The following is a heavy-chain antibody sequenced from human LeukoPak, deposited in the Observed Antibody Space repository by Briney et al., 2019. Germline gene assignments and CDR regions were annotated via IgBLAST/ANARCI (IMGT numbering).Heavy chain of an antibody. J-gene: IGHJ6*03. Sequence: GGSLRLSCAASGFTFSSYEMNWVRQAPGKGLEWVSYISSSGTTIYYADSVKGRFTISRDNAKNSLYLQMNSLRVEDTAVYYCARRRGYMDVWGKGTTVTVSS. CDR3: ARRRGYMDV. CDR2: ISSSGTTI. D-gene: IGHD5-12*01. V-gene: IGHV3-48*03. CDR1: GFTFSSYE.